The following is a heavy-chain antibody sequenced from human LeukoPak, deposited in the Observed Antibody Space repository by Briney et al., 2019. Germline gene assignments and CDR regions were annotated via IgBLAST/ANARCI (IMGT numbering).Heavy chain of an antibody. CDR1: GFTCDDYA. J-gene: IGHJ4*02. CDR3: ATETNGRHYDY. Sequence: GGSLRRSCAASGFTCDDYAMHWVRQGPGKGLEWVASIGPTGFDRYHADSIKGRFTISRDNANNFLYLQMDSLRAEDTAVYYCATETNGRHYDYWGQGTLLTVSS. D-gene: IGHD1-14*01. V-gene: IGHV3-21*06. CDR2: IGPTGFDR.